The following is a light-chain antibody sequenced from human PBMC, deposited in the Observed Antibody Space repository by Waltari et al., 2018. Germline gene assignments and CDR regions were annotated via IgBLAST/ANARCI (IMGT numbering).Light chain of an antibody. Sequence: EIVMTQSPATLSVSLVETPTLSCRASHNVYTNLAWYQLSPGQPPRLLIYRASTRASGIPARFSGSGSGTEFTLTISSLQSEDSAVYFGQQYNNWPPITFGRGTRLEIK. V-gene: IGKV3-15*01. CDR2: RAS. J-gene: IGKJ5*01. CDR3: QQYNNWPPIT. CDR1: HNVYTN.